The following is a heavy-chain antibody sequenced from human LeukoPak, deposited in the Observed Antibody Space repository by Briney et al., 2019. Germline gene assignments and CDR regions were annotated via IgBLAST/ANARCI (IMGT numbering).Heavy chain of an antibody. CDR1: GYTFTSYG. CDR2: INPSGGST. CDR3: ARDRHSGYGPDY. Sequence: ASVRVSCKASGYTFTSYGISWVRQAPGQGLEWMGIINPSGGSTSYAQKFQGRVTMTRDTSISTAYMELSRLRSDDTAVYYCARDRHSGYGPDYWGQGTLVTVSS. V-gene: IGHV1-46*01. J-gene: IGHJ4*02. D-gene: IGHD5-12*01.